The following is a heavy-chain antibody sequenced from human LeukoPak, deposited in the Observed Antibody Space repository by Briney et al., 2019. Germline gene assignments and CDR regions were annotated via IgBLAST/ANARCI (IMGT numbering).Heavy chain of an antibody. Sequence: PGGSLRLSCTASGFTFSSYAMSWVRQAPGKGLEWVSAISGSGGTTYYADSVKGRFTISRDNSKNTLYLQMNSLRAEDTAVYYCAKDRCSGGDCYPHRFDYRGQGTLVTVSS. V-gene: IGHV3-23*01. J-gene: IGHJ4*02. CDR1: GFTFSSYA. CDR2: ISGSGGTT. D-gene: IGHD2-21*02. CDR3: AKDRCSGGDCYPHRFDY.